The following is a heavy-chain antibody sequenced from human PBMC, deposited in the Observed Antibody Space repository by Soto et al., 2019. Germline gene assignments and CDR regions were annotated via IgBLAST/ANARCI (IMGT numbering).Heavy chain of an antibody. CDR3: ARGRYGDY. CDR2: ISAHNGNT. CDR1: GYAFTTYG. Sequence: QVHLVQSGAEVKKPGASVKVSCKGSGYAFTTYGITWVRQAPGQGLEWMGWISAHNGNTNYAQKLQGRVTVTRDTSTSTAYMELRRLRSDDTAVYYCARGRYGDYWGQGDRVTVSS. D-gene: IGHD1-1*01. J-gene: IGHJ4*02. V-gene: IGHV1-18*01.